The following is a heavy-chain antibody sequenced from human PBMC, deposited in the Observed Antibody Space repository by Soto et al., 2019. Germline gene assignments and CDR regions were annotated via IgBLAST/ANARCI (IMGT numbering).Heavy chain of an antibody. CDR1: GYIFNNYG. CDR3: ATVPFLYVDYYDFYFQLDV. V-gene: IGHV1-69*01. Sequence: QGLLVQSGAEVKKPGSSVNVSCKASGYIFNNYGLSWVGQAPGQGLEWVGGIIPIFGRAKYAQRLQGRGSITADEDTATAFMELRSLRSDDTAVYFGATVPFLYVDYYDFYFQLDVWGEGTTITVSS. D-gene: IGHD3-3*01. CDR2: IIPIFGRA. J-gene: IGHJ6*04.